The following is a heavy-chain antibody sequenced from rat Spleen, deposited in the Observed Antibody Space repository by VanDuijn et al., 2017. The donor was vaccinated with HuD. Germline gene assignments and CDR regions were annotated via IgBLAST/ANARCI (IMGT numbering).Heavy chain of an antibody. J-gene: IGHJ2*01. CDR1: GFTFNNYW. CDR3: TRDRETTRAYYFDY. Sequence: EVQLVESGGGLVQPGRSLKLSCVASGFTFNNYWMTWIRQAPGKGLEWVASITNTGGSTYYPDSVKGRFTISRDNAKSTLYLQMNSLRSEETATYYCTRDRETTRAYYFDYWGQGVMVTVSS. D-gene: IGHD1-4*01. V-gene: IGHV5-31*01. CDR2: ITNTGGST.